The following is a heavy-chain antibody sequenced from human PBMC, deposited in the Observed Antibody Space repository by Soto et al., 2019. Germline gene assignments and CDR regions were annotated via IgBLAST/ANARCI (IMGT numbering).Heavy chain of an antibody. D-gene: IGHD5-18*01. Sequence: GGSLRLSCAASGFTFSGSAMHWVRQASGKGLEWVGRIRSKANSYATAYAASVKGRFTISRDDSKNTAYLQMNSLKTEDTAVYYCTRKALHSYGLIDYWGQGTLVTVSS. CDR2: IRSKANSYAT. CDR3: TRKALHSYGLIDY. J-gene: IGHJ4*02. CDR1: GFTFSGSA. V-gene: IGHV3-73*01.